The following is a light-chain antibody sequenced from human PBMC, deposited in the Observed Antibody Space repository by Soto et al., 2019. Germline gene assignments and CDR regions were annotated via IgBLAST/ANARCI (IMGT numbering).Light chain of an antibody. CDR2: GAS. CDR1: QSISSNY. V-gene: IGKV3-20*01. Sequence: EIVLMQSPGTLSLSPGERATLSCRDSQSISSNYLAWYQQKPGRAPRLLIDGASSRATGIPDRFSGSGSGTDFTLTISRLDPEDFAVYYCQRYGSSPPLTFGGGTKVDIK. J-gene: IGKJ4*01. CDR3: QRYGSSPPLT.